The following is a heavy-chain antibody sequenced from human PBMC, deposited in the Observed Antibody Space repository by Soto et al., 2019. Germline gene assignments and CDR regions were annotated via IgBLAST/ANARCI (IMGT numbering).Heavy chain of an antibody. CDR3: AKDKDIAAAAYYFDY. J-gene: IGHJ4*02. CDR1: GFTFSSYG. D-gene: IGHD6-13*01. CDR2: ISYDGRNK. V-gene: IGHV3-30*18. Sequence: QAGGSLRLSCAASGFTFSSYGMHWVRQAPGKGLEWVAVISYDGRNKYHADSVKGRFTISRDNPKNTLYLQMNSLRAEDTAVYYCAKDKDIAAAAYYFDYWGQGTLVTVSS.